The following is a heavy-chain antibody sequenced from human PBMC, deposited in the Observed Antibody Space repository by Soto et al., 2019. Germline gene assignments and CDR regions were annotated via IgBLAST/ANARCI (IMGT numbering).Heavy chain of an antibody. CDR3: ARALPHVLDYGGSDQPYYFDY. CDR2: IYYSGST. Sequence: SETLSLTCTVSGGSISSYYWSWIRQPPGKGLECIGYIYYSGSTNYNPSLKSRVTISVDTSKNQFSLKLSSVTAADTAVYYCARALPHVLDYGGSDQPYYFDYWGQGTLVTVSS. D-gene: IGHD4-17*01. V-gene: IGHV4-59*01. J-gene: IGHJ4*02. CDR1: GGSISSYY.